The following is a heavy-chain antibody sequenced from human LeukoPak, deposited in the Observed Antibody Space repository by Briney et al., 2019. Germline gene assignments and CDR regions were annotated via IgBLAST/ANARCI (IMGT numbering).Heavy chain of an antibody. J-gene: IGHJ4*02. Sequence: GGLVQPGGSLRLSCAASGFTFSDHYMDWVRQVPGKGLEWIGRIRNKPNGYTTEYAASVRGRFTISRDDSKNLLLLQMNNLEDDDTAVYFCARGVPYRSFDYWGQGTLVTVSS. CDR1: GFTFSDHY. CDR2: IRNKPNGYTT. V-gene: IGHV3-72*01. D-gene: IGHD3-10*01. CDR3: ARGVPYRSFDY.